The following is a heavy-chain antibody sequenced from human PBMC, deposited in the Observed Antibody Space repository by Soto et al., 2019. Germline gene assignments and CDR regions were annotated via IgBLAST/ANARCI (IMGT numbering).Heavy chain of an antibody. CDR1: GGSISSGGYF. CDR3: ARGLGP. V-gene: IGHV4-30-2*01. Sequence: QLQLQESGSGLVKPSQTLSLTCVVSGGSISSGGYFWSWIRQPPGKGLEWIGYIYHSGSTYYNPSLKLRVTISVDRSKNQFSLKLRSVTAADTAVYYCARGLGPWGQGTLVTVSS. CDR2: IYHSGST. D-gene: IGHD3-10*01. J-gene: IGHJ5*02.